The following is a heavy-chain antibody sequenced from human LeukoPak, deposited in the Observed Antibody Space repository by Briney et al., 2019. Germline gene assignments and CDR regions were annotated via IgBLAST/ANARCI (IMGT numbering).Heavy chain of an antibody. Sequence: KASETLSLTCTVSGGSISTSSYYWGWVRQPPVKGLEWIGSIYYSGTTHYSPSLESRVTISVDTSKNQFSLKLASVTAADTAIYYCAKGAGGFSYYNWFDPWGQGTLVTVSS. CDR2: IYYSGTT. D-gene: IGHD5-18*01. CDR3: AKGAGGFSYYNWFDP. J-gene: IGHJ5*02. V-gene: IGHV4-39*07. CDR1: GGSISTSSYY.